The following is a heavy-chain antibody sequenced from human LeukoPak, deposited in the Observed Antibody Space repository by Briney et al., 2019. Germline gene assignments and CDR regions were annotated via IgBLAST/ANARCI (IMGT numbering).Heavy chain of an antibody. CDR3: AREKGELLFFASSWFDP. CDR1: GYTFTSYG. CDR2: ISAYNGNT. Sequence: VASVKVSYKASGYTFTSYGISWVRQAPGQGLEWMGWISAYNGNTNYAQKLQGRVTMTTDTSTSTAYMELRSLRSDDTAVYYCAREKGELLFFASSWFDPWGQGTLVTVSS. D-gene: IGHD1-26*01. V-gene: IGHV1-18*01. J-gene: IGHJ5*02.